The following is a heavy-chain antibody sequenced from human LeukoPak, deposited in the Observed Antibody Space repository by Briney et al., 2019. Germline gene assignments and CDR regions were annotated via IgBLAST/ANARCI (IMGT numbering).Heavy chain of an antibody. CDR1: GGSISSSSYY. D-gene: IGHD3-22*01. J-gene: IGHJ4*02. CDR3: AREEFLHEIDSSGYFVY. CDR2: IYYSGST. Sequence: SETLSLTCTVSGGSISSSSYYWGWIRQPPGKGLEWFGSIYYSGSTFYNPSLKSRVTISVDTSKNQFSLKLNSVAAADTAVYYCAREEFLHEIDSSGYFVYWGQGTLVTVSS. V-gene: IGHV4-39*07.